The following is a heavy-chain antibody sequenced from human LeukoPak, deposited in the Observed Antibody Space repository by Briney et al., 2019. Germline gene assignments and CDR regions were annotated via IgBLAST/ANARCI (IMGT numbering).Heavy chain of an antibody. CDR3: AKQIVVVVPAAMYATTFDI. J-gene: IGHJ3*02. CDR1: GFTFSSYA. CDR2: ISGSGGST. D-gene: IGHD2-2*01. Sequence: GGSLRLSCAASGFTFSSYAMSWVRQAPGKGLEWVSAISGSGGSTYYADSVKGRFTISRDNSKNTLYLQMNSLRAEDTAVCYCAKQIVVVVPAAMYATTFDIWGQGTMVTVSS. V-gene: IGHV3-23*01.